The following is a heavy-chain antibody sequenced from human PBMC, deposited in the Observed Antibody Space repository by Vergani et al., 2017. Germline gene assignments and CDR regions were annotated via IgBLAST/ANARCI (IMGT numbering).Heavy chain of an antibody. V-gene: IGHV3-11*05. D-gene: IGHD5-12*01. J-gene: IGHJ4*02. CDR2: ISSSSSYT. Sequence: QVQLVESGGGLVKPGGSLRLSCAASGFTFSDYYMSWIRQAPGKGLEWVSYISSSSSYTNYADSVKGRFTISRDNAKNSLYLQMNSLRAEDTSVYYCARAVKGSGYLYAYYFDYWGQGTLVTVSS. CDR3: ARAVKGSGYLYAYYFDY. CDR1: GFTFSDYY.